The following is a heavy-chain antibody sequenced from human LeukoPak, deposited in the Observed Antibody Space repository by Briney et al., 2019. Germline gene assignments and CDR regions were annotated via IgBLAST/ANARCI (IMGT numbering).Heavy chain of an antibody. Sequence: ASVKVSGKASGYTFTDYFMHWVRQAPGQGLEWMGWINPNSGGTHYAQKFQGRVTMTRDTSISTAYMELSRLRSDDTAVYYCARSVQDTMIVVVITSGWFDPWGQGTLVTVSS. CDR3: ARSVQDTMIVVVITSGWFDP. CDR2: INPNSGGT. D-gene: IGHD3-22*01. CDR1: GYTFTDYF. J-gene: IGHJ5*02. V-gene: IGHV1-2*02.